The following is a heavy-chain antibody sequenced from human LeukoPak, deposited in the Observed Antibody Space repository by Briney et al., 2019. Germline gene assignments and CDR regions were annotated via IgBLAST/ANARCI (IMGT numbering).Heavy chain of an antibody. CDR1: GFTVSSNY. CDR2: ISGSGGST. J-gene: IGHJ4*02. V-gene: IGHV3-23*01. CDR3: AKRSGSFGVIDY. Sequence: GGSLRLSCAASGFTVSSNYMSWVRQAPGKGLEWVSAISGSGGSTYYADSVKGRFTISRDNSQNTLYLQMNSLRAEDTAVYYCAKRSGSFGVIDYWGQGTLVTVSS. D-gene: IGHD3-10*01.